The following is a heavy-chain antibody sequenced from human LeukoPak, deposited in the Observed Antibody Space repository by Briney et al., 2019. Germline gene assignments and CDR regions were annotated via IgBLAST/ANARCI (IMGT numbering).Heavy chain of an antibody. D-gene: IGHD3-16*01. V-gene: IGHV3-7*03. J-gene: IGHJ6*02. CDR3: ARGGGLDV. Sequence: GGSLRLSCAASGFTFSSCSMNWARQAPVKGLEWVASINHNGNVNYYVDSVKGRFTISRDNAKNSLYLQMSNLRAEDTAVYFCARGGGLDVWGQGATVTVSS. CDR2: INHNGNVN. CDR1: GFTFSSCS.